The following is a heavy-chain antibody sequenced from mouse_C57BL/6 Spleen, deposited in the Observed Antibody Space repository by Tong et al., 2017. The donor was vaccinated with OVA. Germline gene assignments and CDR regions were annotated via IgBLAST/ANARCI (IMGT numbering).Heavy chain of an antibody. Sequence: EVQLQESGGGLVKPGGSLKLSCAASGFTFSSYAMSWVRQTPEKRLEWVATISDGGSYTYYPDNVKGRFTISRDNAKNNLYLQMSHLKSEDTAMYYCAREGGWLLRAMDYWGQGTSVTVSS. D-gene: IGHD2-3*01. J-gene: IGHJ4*01. V-gene: IGHV5-4*01. CDR3: AREGGWLLRAMDY. CDR2: ISDGGSYT. CDR1: GFTFSSYA.